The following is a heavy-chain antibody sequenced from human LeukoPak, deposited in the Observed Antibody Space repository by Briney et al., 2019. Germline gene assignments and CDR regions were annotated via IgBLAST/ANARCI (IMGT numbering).Heavy chain of an antibody. CDR3: ARFVGDVWGSYRLDY. CDR1: GYSISSGYYY. D-gene: IGHD3-16*02. CDR2: IYHTGNT. J-gene: IGHJ4*02. V-gene: IGHV4-38-2*02. Sequence: PSETLSLTCSVSGYSISSGYYYWGWIRQTPRKGLEWIASIYHTGNTYYKPSLRSRVSLSSDTSTNQFSLKLSSVTAADTAVYYCARFVGDVWGSYRLDYWGQGTLVTVSS.